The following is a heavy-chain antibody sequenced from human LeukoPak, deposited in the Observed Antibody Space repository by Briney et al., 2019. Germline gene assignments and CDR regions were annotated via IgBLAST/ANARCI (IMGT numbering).Heavy chain of an antibody. CDR3: ARVGPYSSSWYVVGYFQH. D-gene: IGHD6-13*01. CDR2: INHSGST. CDR1: GGSFSGYY. V-gene: IGHV4-34*01. Sequence: SETLSLTCAVYGGSFSGYYWSWIRQPPGKGLEWIGEINHSGSTNYNPSPKSRVTISVDTSKNQFSLKLSSVTAADTAVYYCARVGPYSSSWYVVGYFQHWGQGTLVTVSS. J-gene: IGHJ1*01.